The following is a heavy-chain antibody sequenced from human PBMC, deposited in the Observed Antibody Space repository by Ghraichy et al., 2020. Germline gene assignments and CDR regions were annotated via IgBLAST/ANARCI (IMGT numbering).Heavy chain of an antibody. J-gene: IGHJ6*03. CDR3: ARPQGYYDILTGRILENYMDV. CDR1: GGSISSSSYY. Sequence: SETLSLTCTVSGGSISSSSYYWGWIRQPPGKGLEWIGSIYYSGSTYYNPSLKSRVTISVDTSKNQFSLKLSSVTAADTAVYYCARPQGYYDILTGRILENYMDVWGKGTTVTVSS. V-gene: IGHV4-39*01. D-gene: IGHD3-9*01. CDR2: IYYSGST.